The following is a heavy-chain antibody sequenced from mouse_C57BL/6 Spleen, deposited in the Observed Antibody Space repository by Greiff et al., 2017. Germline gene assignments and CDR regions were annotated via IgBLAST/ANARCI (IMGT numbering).Heavy chain of an antibody. J-gene: IGHJ4*01. CDR1: GFTFSSYA. V-gene: IGHV5-9-1*02. Sequence: EVKLVESGEGLVKPGGSLKLSCAASGFTFSSYAMSWVRQTPEKRLEWVAYISSGGDYIYYADTVKGRFTISRDNARNTLYLQMSSLKSEDTAMYYCTRHYGYDSYYAMDYWGQGTSVTVSS. CDR2: ISSGGDYI. CDR3: TRHYGYDSYYAMDY. D-gene: IGHD2-2*01.